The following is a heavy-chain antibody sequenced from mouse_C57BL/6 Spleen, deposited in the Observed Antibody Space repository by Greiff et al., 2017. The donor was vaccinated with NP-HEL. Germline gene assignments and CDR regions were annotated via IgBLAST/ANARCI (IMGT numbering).Heavy chain of an antibody. CDR2: INPNNGGT. V-gene: IGHV1-22*01. Sequence: EVQLVESGPELVKPGASVKMSCKASGYTFTDYNMHWVKQSHGKSLEWIGYINPNNGGTSYNQKFKGKATLTVNKSSSTAYMELRSLTSEDSAVYYCARALYGYDEGAYFDYWGQGTTLTVSS. J-gene: IGHJ2*01. D-gene: IGHD2-2*01. CDR3: ARALYGYDEGAYFDY. CDR1: GYTFTDYN.